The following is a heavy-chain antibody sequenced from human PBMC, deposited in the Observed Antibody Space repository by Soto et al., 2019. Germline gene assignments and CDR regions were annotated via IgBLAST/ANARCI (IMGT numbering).Heavy chain of an antibody. CDR1: GGSISSYY. J-gene: IGHJ2*01. CDR3: ARFNWYFDL. Sequence: QVQLQESGPGLVKPSETLSLTCTVSGGSISSYYWSWIRQPPGKGLGWVGYIYSSGSTNYNPSLKSRVTISVDTSKNQFSLKLSSVTAADTAVYYCARFNWYFDLWGRGTLVTVSS. CDR2: IYSSGST. V-gene: IGHV4-59*08.